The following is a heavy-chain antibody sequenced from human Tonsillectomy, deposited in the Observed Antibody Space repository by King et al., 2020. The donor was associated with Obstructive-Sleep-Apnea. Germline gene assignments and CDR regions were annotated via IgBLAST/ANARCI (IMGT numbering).Heavy chain of an antibody. CDR1: GFTFSSYA. V-gene: IGHV3-30*04. CDR2: ISYDGSKK. D-gene: IGHD1-26*01. Sequence: VQLVESGGGVVQPGRSLRLSCAASGFTFSSYAMHWVRQAPDKGLEWVAVISYDGSKKYYADSVKGRFTISRDNSKNTLYLQMNSLRGEDTAVYYSARGDLFDYWGQGTLVTVSS. J-gene: IGHJ4*02. CDR3: ARGDLFDY.